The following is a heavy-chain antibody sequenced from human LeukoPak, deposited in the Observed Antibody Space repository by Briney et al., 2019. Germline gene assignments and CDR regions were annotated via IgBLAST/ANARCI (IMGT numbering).Heavy chain of an antibody. CDR3: ANLGLGIVVAQGAFDI. Sequence: GGSLRLSCATSGFTFSSYAMSWVRQAPGKGLEWVSVISGGGDSTYYADSVKGRFTISKDNSKNTLYLQMNSLRAEDTAVYYCANLGLGIVVAQGAFDIWGQGTMVTVSS. D-gene: IGHD3-22*01. CDR1: GFTFSSYA. V-gene: IGHV3-23*01. CDR2: ISGGGDST. J-gene: IGHJ3*02.